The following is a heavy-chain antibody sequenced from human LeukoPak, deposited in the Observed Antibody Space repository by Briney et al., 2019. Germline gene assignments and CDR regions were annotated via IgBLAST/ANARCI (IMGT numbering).Heavy chain of an antibody. V-gene: IGHV3-23*01. CDR1: GFTFSSYA. D-gene: IGHD3-22*01. J-gene: IGHJ4*02. CDR3: AKDQEDDSSGYYVGGSDY. Sequence: GGSLRLSCAVSGFTFSSYAMSWVRQAPGKGLEWVSAISGSGGSTYYADSVKGRFTISRDNSKNTLYLQMSSLRAEDTAVYYCAKDQEDDSSGYYVGGSDYWGQGTLVTVSS. CDR2: ISGSGGST.